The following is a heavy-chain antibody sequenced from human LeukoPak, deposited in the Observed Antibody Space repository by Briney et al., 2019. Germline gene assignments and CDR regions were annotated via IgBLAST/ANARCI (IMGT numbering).Heavy chain of an antibody. V-gene: IGHV3-30-3*01. CDR1: GFTFSSYA. D-gene: IGHD4-17*01. CDR2: ISYDGSNK. CDR3: ARDLGETTVTTLRDY. Sequence: PGGSLRLSCAASGFTFSSYAMHWVRQAPGKGLEWVAVISYDGSNKYHADSVKGRFTISRDNSKNTLYLQMNSLRAEDTAVYYCARDLGETTVTTLRDYWGQGTLVTVSS. J-gene: IGHJ4*02.